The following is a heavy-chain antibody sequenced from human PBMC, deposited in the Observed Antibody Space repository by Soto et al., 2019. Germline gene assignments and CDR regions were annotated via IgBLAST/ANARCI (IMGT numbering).Heavy chain of an antibody. CDR3: AGGLLRGTLDY. D-gene: IGHD3-3*01. CDR1: GASVYNGGYF. Sequence: NHSETLSLTCSVSGASVYNGGYFWCWIRQPPGKGLEWIGYIYASGSTNYNPSFKSRVAISTDTSKRQISLNLTSVTAADTAVYYCAGGLLRGTLDYCGPGTLVTVSS. CDR2: IYASGST. J-gene: IGHJ4*02. V-gene: IGHV4-61*08.